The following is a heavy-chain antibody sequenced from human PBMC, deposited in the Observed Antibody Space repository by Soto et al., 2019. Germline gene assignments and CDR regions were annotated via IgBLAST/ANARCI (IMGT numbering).Heavy chain of an antibody. D-gene: IGHD6-19*01. CDR1: GFTFSSYG. CDR3: AREPRQWLAGGGYYFDY. CDR2: IWYDGSNK. J-gene: IGHJ4*02. Sequence: QVQLVESGGGVVQPGRSLRLSCAASGFTFSSYGMHWVRQAPGKGLEWVAVIWYDGSNKYYADSVKGRFTISRDNSKNTLYLQMNSLRAEETAVYYCAREPRQWLAGGGYYFDYWGQGTLVTVSS. V-gene: IGHV3-33*01.